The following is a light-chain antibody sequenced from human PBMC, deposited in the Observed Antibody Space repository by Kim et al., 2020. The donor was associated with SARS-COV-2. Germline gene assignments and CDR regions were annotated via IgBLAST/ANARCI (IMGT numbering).Light chain of an antibody. CDR1: SSSVGNNY. CDR2: EDH. CDR3: QFYESNNWV. Sequence: GTMVTISCTGSSSSVGNNYVQWYQHPPGCAPTMVIDEDHRTPAGVPDWFCCSNDSSSTSASLITSGQADEDDADYFCQFYESNNWVFGGGTQLTVL. J-gene: IGLJ3*02. V-gene: IGLV6-57*02.